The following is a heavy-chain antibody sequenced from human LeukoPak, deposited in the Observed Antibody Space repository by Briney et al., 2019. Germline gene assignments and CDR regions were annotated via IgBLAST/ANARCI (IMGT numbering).Heavy chain of an antibody. J-gene: IGHJ6*02. Sequence: SETLSLTCTVSGGSISSYYWSWIRQPPGKGLEWIGYIYYSGSTNYNPSLKSRVTISVDTFKNQFSLKLTSVTAADTAVYYCARDNYGDYGSGDYYGMDVWGQGTTVTVSS. CDR2: IYYSGST. D-gene: IGHD4-17*01. CDR1: GGSISSYY. CDR3: ARDNYGDYGSGDYYGMDV. V-gene: IGHV4-59*01.